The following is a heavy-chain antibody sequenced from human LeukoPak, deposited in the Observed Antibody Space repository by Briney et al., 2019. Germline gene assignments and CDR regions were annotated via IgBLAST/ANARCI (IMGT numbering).Heavy chain of an antibody. J-gene: IGHJ5*02. CDR3: ARMHYYDSGSSNWFDP. D-gene: IGHD3-10*01. Sequence: ASVKVSCKASGYTFTNYDINWVRQATGQGLEWMGWMNPNSGNTGYAQKFQGRVTMTRNTSINTAYMELSSLRSEDTAVYYCARMHYYDSGSSNWFDPWGQGTLVTVSS. CDR1: GYTFTNYD. CDR2: MNPNSGNT. V-gene: IGHV1-8*01.